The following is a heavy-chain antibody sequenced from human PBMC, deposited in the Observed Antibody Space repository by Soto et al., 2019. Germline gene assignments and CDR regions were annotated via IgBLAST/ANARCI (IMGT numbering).Heavy chain of an antibody. CDR3: ARPPLHGYSIHFNS. J-gene: IGHJ4*02. CDR1: GYIFIDYW. V-gene: IGHV5-51*01. Sequence: EVQLVQSGAEVKKPGESLKISCKASGYIFIDYWIGWVRQMPGKGLEWMGIVYPRDSDTRYSPSFQGQVTISADRSTGTAFLQWRSLKASDTALYYCARPPLHGYSIHFNSWGQGTLVTVSS. D-gene: IGHD2-15*01. CDR2: VYPRDSDT.